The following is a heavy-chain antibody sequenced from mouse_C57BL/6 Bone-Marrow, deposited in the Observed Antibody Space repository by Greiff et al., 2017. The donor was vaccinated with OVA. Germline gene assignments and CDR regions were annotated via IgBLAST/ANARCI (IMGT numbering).Heavy chain of an antibody. CDR1: GYTFTDYY. CDR3: ARKDDGYHVAMDY. V-gene: IGHV1-76*01. D-gene: IGHD2-3*01. Sequence: QVQLQQSGAELVRPGASVKLSCKASGYTFTDYYINWVKQRPGQGLEWIARIYPGSGNTYYNEKFKGKATLTAEQSSSTAYMQLSSLTSEDSAVYVCARKDDGYHVAMDYWGQGTSVTVSS. J-gene: IGHJ4*01. CDR2: IYPGSGNT.